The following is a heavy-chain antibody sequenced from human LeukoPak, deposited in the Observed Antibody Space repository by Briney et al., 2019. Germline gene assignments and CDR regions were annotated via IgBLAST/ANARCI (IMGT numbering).Heavy chain of an antibody. J-gene: IGHJ6*03. CDR1: GGTFSSYA. D-gene: IGHD5-12*01. CDR2: IIPIFGTA. CDR3: ARGDIVATMVDYYYYYMDV. Sequence: SVKVSCKASGGTFSSYAISWVRQAPGQGLEWMGGIIPIFGTANYAQKFQGRVTITADESTSTAYMELSRLRSDDTAVYYCARGDIVATMVDYYYYYMDVWGKGTTVTISS. V-gene: IGHV1-69*13.